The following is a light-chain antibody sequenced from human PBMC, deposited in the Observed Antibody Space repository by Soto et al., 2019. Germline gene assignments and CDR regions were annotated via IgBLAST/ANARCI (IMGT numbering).Light chain of an antibody. J-gene: IGLJ1*01. CDR2: DVS. CDR1: TSDVGTYNF. V-gene: IGLV2-11*01. Sequence: QSALTQPRSVSGSPGQSVTISCTGATSDVGTYNFVSWYQQHPGKAPKVMIYDVSKRPSGVPDRFSGSMSGNTASLTISGLQAEDEADYYCCSYAGRYTFVFGTGTKVTVL. CDR3: CSYAGRYTFV.